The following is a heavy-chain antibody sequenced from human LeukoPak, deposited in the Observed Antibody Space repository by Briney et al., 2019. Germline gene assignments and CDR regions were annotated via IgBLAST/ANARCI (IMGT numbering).Heavy chain of an antibody. D-gene: IGHD3-10*01. CDR3: ARDYGTLFEHYGMDV. CDR2: IKQDGSEK. CDR1: GFTFSSYW. J-gene: IGHJ6*02. Sequence: AGGSLRLSCAASGFTFSSYWMSWVRQAPEKGLEWVANIKQDGSEKYYVDSVKGRFTISRDNAKNSLYLQMNSLRAEDTAVYYCARDYGTLFEHYGMDVWGQGTTVTVSS. V-gene: IGHV3-7*03.